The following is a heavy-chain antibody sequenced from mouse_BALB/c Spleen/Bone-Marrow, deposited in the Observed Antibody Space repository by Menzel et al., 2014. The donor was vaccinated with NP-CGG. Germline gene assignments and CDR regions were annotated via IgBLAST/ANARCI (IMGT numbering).Heavy chain of an antibody. D-gene: IGHD1-2*01. J-gene: IGHJ3*01. Sequence: VQLKESGGGLVQPGGSLKLPCAASGFDLSRFWMSWVRQAPGKGLEWIGEINPDSSTINYTPSLKDKFIISRDNAKNTLYLQMSKVRSEDTALFYCARLHHYGFFAYWGQGTLVTVSA. V-gene: IGHV4-1*02. CDR1: GFDLSRFW. CDR3: ARLHHYGFFAY. CDR2: INPDSSTI.